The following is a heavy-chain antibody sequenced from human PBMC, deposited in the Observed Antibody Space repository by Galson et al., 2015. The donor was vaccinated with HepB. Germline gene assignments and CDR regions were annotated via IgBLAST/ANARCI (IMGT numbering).Heavy chain of an antibody. CDR2: ISAYNGNT. J-gene: IGHJ4*02. CDR1: GYTFTSYG. Sequence: SVKVSCKASGYTFTSYGIRWVRQAPGQGLEWMGWISAYNGNTNYAQKLQGRVTMTTDTSTSTAYMELRSLRSDDTAVYYCARTTAAAGYFDYWGQGTLVTVSS. D-gene: IGHD6-13*01. CDR3: ARTTAAAGYFDY. V-gene: IGHV1-18*01.